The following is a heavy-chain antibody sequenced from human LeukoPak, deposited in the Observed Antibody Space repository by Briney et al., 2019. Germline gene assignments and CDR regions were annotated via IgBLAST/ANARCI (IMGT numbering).Heavy chain of an antibody. V-gene: IGHV3-74*01. CDR3: AAAGRGSLDY. CDR2: ISSDGSST. CDR1: GFTLSSLW. Sequence: GGSLRLSCAASGFTLSSLWMHWVRQAPGKGLEWVSRISSDGSSTNYADSVKGRFAISRDAAKNTLFLQINSLRAEDTAVYFCAAAGRGSLDYWGQGTLVTVSS. D-gene: IGHD3-16*01. J-gene: IGHJ4*02.